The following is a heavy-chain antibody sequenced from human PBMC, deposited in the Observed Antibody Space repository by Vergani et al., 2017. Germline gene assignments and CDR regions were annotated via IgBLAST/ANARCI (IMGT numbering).Heavy chain of an antibody. Sequence: QVQLVESGGGVVQRGGSLRLSCATSGFTLSNYDMQWIRQGPGKGLEFVAFIQFDGSNQYYAQSVKGRFTLSRDFSKNTIYLQMNSLRTDDTATYYCAKHFRGWGIDYWGQGTQVIVSS. CDR2: IQFDGSNQ. V-gene: IGHV3-30*02. CDR3: AKHFRGWGIDY. D-gene: IGHD3-16*01. J-gene: IGHJ4*02. CDR1: GFTLSNYD.